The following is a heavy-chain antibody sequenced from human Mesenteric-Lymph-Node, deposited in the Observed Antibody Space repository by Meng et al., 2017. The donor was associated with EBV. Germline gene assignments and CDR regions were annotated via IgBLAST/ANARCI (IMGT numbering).Heavy chain of an antibody. CDR1: GASIIGTTHH. Sequence: RPGILERWWTPSLTCCVSGASIIGTTHHWGRIRQAPGKGLEWIGSMSYSSGPTSYNAYLKSRVTISIDSSKHQFSLRLKSVTAADTAVYFCATSYGYTSTYWGPGTLVTVSS. J-gene: IGHJ4*02. V-gene: IGHV4-39*07. CDR2: MSYSSGPT. CDR3: ATSYGYTSTY. D-gene: IGHD5-18*01.